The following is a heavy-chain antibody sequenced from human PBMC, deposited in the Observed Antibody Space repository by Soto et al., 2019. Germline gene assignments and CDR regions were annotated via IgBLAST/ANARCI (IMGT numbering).Heavy chain of an antibody. CDR1: GFTSNDYA. V-gene: IGHV3-9*02. Sequence: SLRLSCAASGFTSNDYAMHWVRQAPGKGLEWVSGIYWNSDRIDYADSVKGRFTLSRDNAKNSLYLQMNSLRAEDTAVYYCAGLRGYAGSPIDYWGQGTLVTVSS. CDR3: AGLRGYAGSPIDY. CDR2: IYWNSDRI. D-gene: IGHD2-15*01. J-gene: IGHJ4*02.